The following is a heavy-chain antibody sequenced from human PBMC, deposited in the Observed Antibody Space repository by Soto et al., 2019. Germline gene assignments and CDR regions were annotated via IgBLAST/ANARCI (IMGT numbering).Heavy chain of an antibody. D-gene: IGHD1-26*01. V-gene: IGHV3-7*01. CDR2: IKQDGTEK. CDR3: TTSPHRDSERVFV. CDR1: GFTFSTYW. Sequence: PGGSLRLSCAASGFTFSTYWMSWVRRTPGKGLEWVANIKQDGTEKYYVDSVRGRLTVSRDNAKSSLYLQTNSLRVEDTAVYYCTTSPHRDSERVFVWGQGTTVTVSS. J-gene: IGHJ6*02.